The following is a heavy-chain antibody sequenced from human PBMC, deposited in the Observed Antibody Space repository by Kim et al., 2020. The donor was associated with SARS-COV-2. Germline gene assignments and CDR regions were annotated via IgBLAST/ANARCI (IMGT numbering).Heavy chain of an antibody. CDR2: ISSSSSYI. CDR3: ARALTFGGVIDNFDY. D-gene: IGHD3-16*02. Sequence: GGSLRLSCAASGFTFSSYSMNWVRQAPGKGLEWVSSISSSSSYIYYADSVKGRFTISRDNAKNSLYLQMNSLRAEDTAVYYCARALTFGGVIDNFDYWGQGTLVTVSS. V-gene: IGHV3-21*01. J-gene: IGHJ4*02. CDR1: GFTFSSYS.